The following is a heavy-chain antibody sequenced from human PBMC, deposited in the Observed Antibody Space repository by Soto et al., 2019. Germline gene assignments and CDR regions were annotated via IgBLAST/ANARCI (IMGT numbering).Heavy chain of an antibody. J-gene: IGHJ5*02. CDR3: AKDYRYCSSTSCYGFDWFDP. Sequence: SLRLSCAASGFTFSSYAMSWVRQAPGKGLEWVSAISGSGGSTYYADSVKGRFTISRDNSKNTLYLQMNSLRAEDTAVYYCAKDYRYCSSTSCYGFDWFDPWGQGTLVTVSS. D-gene: IGHD2-2*01. V-gene: IGHV3-23*01. CDR1: GFTFSSYA. CDR2: ISGSGGST.